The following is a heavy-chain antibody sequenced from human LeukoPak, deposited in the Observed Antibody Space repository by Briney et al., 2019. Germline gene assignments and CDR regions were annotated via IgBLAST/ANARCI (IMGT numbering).Heavy chain of an antibody. CDR2: INPNSGGT. CDR1: GYTFTGYY. CDR3: ARSYGHGSGSYYYYYYMDV. J-gene: IGHJ6*03. Sequence: GASVKVSCKASGYTFTGYYMHWVRQAPGQGLEWMGWINPNSGGTNYAQKFQGRVTMTRDTSISTAYMELSRLRSDDTAVYYCARSYGHGSGSYYYYYYMDVWGKGTTVTVSS. D-gene: IGHD3-10*01. V-gene: IGHV1-2*02.